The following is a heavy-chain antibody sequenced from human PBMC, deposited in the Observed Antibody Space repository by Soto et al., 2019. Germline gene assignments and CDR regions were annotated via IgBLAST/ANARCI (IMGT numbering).Heavy chain of an antibody. Sequence: ALGNPSLTCPVSGGALSRSSFYWARVRPPPGKGLEWIGSINYSGTTYYIASLKSRVTISIDTSKNQFSLRLNSVTAADTAVYYCARLVACSGGSCRFDPWGQGTLVTVSS. J-gene: IGHJ5*02. CDR1: GGALSRSSFY. CDR2: INYSGTT. CDR3: ARLVACSGGSCRFDP. V-gene: IGHV4-39*01. D-gene: IGHD2-15*01.